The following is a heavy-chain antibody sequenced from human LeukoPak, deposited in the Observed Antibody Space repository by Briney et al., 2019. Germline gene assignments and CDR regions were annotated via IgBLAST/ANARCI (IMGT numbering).Heavy chain of an antibody. CDR3: VRDGRTGWHFDY. CDR2: IKQDGSEI. D-gene: IGHD6-19*01. Sequence: QTGGSLRLSCAASGFTFSNHWMSWVRQAPGKGLEWVANIKQDGSEIYYVDSVKGRFTHSRDNARNSLFLQMNSLRAEDTAVYYCVRDGRTGWHFDYWGQGALVTVSS. J-gene: IGHJ4*02. CDR1: GFTFSNHW. V-gene: IGHV3-7*01.